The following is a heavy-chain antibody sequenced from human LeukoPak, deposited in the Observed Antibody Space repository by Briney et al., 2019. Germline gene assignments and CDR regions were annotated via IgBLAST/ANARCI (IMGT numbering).Heavy chain of an antibody. V-gene: IGHV3-30-3*01. CDR3: ARERPPDSSGYYYVPYYYGMDV. D-gene: IGHD3-22*01. CDR1: GFTFSSYA. CDR2: ISYDGSNK. J-gene: IGHJ6*02. Sequence: GGSLRLSCAASGFTFSSYAMHWVRQAPGKGLEWVAVISYDGSNKYYADSVKGRFTISRDNSKNTLYLQMNSLRAEDTAVYYCARERPPDSSGYYYVPYYYGMDVWGQGTTVTVSS.